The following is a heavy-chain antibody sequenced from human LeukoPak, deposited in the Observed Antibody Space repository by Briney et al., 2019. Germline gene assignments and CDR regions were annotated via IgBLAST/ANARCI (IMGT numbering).Heavy chain of an antibody. CDR3: AMGSSMLSRPYYFYYYMDV. CDR2: MKQDGSEK. J-gene: IGHJ6*03. Sequence: GGSLRLSCAASGFTFSSYWMSWVRQAPGKGLEWVANMKQDGSEKYYVDSVKGRFTISRDNAKNSLYLQVNSLRAEDTAVYYCAMGSSMLSRPYYFYYYMDVWGKGTTVTVSS. CDR1: GFTFSSYW. D-gene: IGHD2-8*01. V-gene: IGHV3-7*01.